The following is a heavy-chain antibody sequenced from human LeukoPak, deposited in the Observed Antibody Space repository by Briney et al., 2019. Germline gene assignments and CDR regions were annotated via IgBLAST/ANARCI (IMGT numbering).Heavy chain of an antibody. CDR2: INPNSGGT. CDR3: ARDLNAWYQLLFY. CDR1: GYTFTGYY. Sequence: ASVKVSRKASGYTFTGYYMHWVRQAPGQGLEWMGRINPNSGGTNYAQKFQGRVTMTRDTSIGTAYIELSRLRSDDTAVYYCARDLNAWYQLLFYWGQGTLVTVSS. D-gene: IGHD2-2*01. V-gene: IGHV1-2*06. J-gene: IGHJ4*02.